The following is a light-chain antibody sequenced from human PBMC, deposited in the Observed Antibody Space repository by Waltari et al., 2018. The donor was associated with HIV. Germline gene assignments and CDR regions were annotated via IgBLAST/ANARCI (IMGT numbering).Light chain of an antibody. Sequence: QSALTQPASVSGSPGQSITISCTGTSRDVGGYNYVAWYPVHPGKAPKLMIYDVSNRPSVVSSRFAGSKSANTASLTIAGLQAEDEADYYCSSYTSTYVFGTGTKVTVL. CDR3: SSYTSTYV. V-gene: IGLV2-14*01. CDR2: DVS. J-gene: IGLJ1*01. CDR1: SRDVGGYNY.